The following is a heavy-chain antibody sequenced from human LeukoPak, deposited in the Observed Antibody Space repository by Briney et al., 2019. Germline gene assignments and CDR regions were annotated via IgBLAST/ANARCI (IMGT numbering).Heavy chain of an antibody. V-gene: IGHV3-23*01. Sequence: GGSVRLSCAVSGFTFSSYAMSWVRQAPGKGLEWVSAISGSGGSTYYADSVKGQFTISRDNSKNTLYLQMNSLRAEDTAVYYCAKYDIVVVPAAMVDYWGQGTLVTVSS. CDR3: AKYDIVVVPAAMVDY. D-gene: IGHD2-2*01. CDR2: ISGSGGST. CDR1: GFTFSSYA. J-gene: IGHJ4*02.